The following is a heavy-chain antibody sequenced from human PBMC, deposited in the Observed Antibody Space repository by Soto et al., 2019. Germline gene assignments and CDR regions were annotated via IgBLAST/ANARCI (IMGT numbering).Heavy chain of an antibody. Sequence: QVQLVQSGAEVKKPGSSVKVSCKDSGGTFSSYAISWVRQAPGQGLEWRGGIIPIFGTVNYAQKFQGRVTITADESTSAAYMELSSLRSEDTAVYYCARYRFGFGDLNWFDPCGQGTLVTVAS. V-gene: IGHV1-69*12. J-gene: IGHJ5*02. D-gene: IGHD3-10*01. CDR2: IIPIFGTV. CDR3: ARYRFGFGDLNWFDP. CDR1: GGTFSSYA.